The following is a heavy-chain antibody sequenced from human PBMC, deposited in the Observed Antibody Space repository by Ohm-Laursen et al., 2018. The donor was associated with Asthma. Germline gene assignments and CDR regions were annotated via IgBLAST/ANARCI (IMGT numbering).Heavy chain of an antibody. CDR3: ARVGREQQLPVY. J-gene: IGHJ4*02. CDR2: INPSGGST. V-gene: IGHV1-46*03. Sequence: ASVKVSCEASGGTFSSYAISWVRQAPGQGLEWMGIINPSGGSTSYAQKFQGRVTMTRDTSTSTVYMELSSLRSEDTAVYYCARVGREQQLPVYWGQGTLVTVSS. CDR1: GGTFSSYA. D-gene: IGHD6-13*01.